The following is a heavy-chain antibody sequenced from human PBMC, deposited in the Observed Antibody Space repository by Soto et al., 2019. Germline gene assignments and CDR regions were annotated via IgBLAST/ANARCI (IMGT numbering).Heavy chain of an antibody. J-gene: IGHJ4*02. D-gene: IGHD2-2*01. CDR1: GFTFSSYW. Sequence: EVQLVESGGGLVQPGGSLRLSCAASGFTFSSYWMSWVRQAPGKGLEWVANIKQDGSEKYYVDSVKGRCTISSDNAKNSLYLQMNSRRAEDTAVYYCARGRGCSTGCHNFDYWGQGTLVTVSS. V-gene: IGHV3-7*01. CDR2: IKQDGSEK. CDR3: ARGRGCSTGCHNFDY.